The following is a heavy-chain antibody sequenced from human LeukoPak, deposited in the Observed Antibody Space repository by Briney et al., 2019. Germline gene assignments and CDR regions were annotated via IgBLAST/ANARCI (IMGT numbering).Heavy chain of an antibody. V-gene: IGHV3-23*01. J-gene: IGHJ4*02. CDR1: GFTFNTYV. D-gene: IGHD2-15*01. CDR2: INGGGSNT. CDR3: AKSVVVITFRFDD. Sequence: PGGSLRLSCAASGFTFNTYVMSWVRQAPGKGLEWVSAINGGGSNTYYADSVKGRFTISRDNSKNMVYLQMSNLRADDTAVYYCAKSVVVITFRFDDWGQGALVTVSS.